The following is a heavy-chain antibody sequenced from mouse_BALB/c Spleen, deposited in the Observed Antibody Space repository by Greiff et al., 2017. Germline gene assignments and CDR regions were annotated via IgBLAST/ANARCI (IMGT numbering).Heavy chain of an antibody. V-gene: IGHV5-4*02. CDR3: ARDRVYYRYDDAMDY. D-gene: IGHD2-14*01. Sequence: EVQLVESGGGLVKPGGSLKLSCAASGFTFSDYYMYWVRQTPEKRLEWVATISDGGSYTYYPDSVKGRFTISRDNAKNNLYLQMSSLKSEDTAMYYCARDRVYYRYDDAMDYWGQGTSVTVSS. CDR2: ISDGGSYT. J-gene: IGHJ4*01. CDR1: GFTFSDYY.